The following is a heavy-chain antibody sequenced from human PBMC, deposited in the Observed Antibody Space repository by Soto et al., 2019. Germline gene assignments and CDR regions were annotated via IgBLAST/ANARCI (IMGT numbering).Heavy chain of an antibody. CDR2: VYYTGST. Sequence: QVQLQESGPGLVKPSQTLSLTCSVSGGSIISDEYYWTWIRQPPGGGQEWIGHVYYTGSTSYSPSLKSRLTISVDTSKNQFSLRLNSVNAADTAVYYCARDRSNSPDLLDSWGRGTLVTVSS. V-gene: IGHV4-30-4*01. J-gene: IGHJ4*02. D-gene: IGHD1-1*01. CDR1: GGSIISDEYY. CDR3: ARDRSNSPDLLDS.